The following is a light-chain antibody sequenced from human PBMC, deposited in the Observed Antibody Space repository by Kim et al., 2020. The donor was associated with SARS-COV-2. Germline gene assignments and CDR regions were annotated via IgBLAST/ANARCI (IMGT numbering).Light chain of an antibody. Sequence: SPGERATLSGRASQSVSTFLAWYQQKPGQAPRLLIYDASNRATGIPARFSGSGSGTDFTLTISSLEPEDFGIYYCQERSNWPPITFGQGTRLEIK. CDR1: QSVSTF. J-gene: IGKJ5*01. CDR3: QERSNWPPIT. CDR2: DAS. V-gene: IGKV3-11*01.